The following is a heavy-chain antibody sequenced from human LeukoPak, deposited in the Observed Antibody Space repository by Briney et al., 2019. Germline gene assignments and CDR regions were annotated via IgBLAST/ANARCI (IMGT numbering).Heavy chain of an antibody. CDR1: GFTFSSYG. CDR2: IWYDGSNE. CDR3: ARAAPGYSYGYHYFDY. D-gene: IGHD5-18*01. V-gene: IGHV3-33*01. J-gene: IGHJ4*02. Sequence: PGGSLRLSCVASGFTFSSYGMHWVRQAPGKGLEWVAVIWYDGSNEYYADSMKGRFTISRDSSKNALYLQMNSLRAEDTDVYYCARAAPGYSYGYHYFDYWGQGTLVTVSS.